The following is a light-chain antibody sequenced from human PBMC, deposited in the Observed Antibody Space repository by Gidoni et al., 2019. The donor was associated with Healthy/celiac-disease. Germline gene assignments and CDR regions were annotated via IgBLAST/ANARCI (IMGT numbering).Light chain of an antibody. CDR3: QQYDSHPLT. CDR1: QGISNY. CDR2: DAS. V-gene: IGKV1-33*01. J-gene: IGKJ4*01. Sequence: DIQMTQSPSSLSASVGDRVTITCQASQGISNYLNWYQQKPGKAPKLLIYDASNLETGVPSRFSGSGSGTDFTFTISSLQPEDIATYYCQQYDSHPLTFGGGTKVEIK.